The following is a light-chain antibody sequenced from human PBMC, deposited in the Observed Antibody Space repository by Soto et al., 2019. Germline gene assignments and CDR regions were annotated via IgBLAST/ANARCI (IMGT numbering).Light chain of an antibody. V-gene: IGKV3-20*01. Sequence: IFLTQSPGTLSLSPGERVTLSFRASQSVTTRLAWYQHKPGQAPRLLMSGASSRASGVPVRFSGSGSGTDFTLTISRLEPEDFALYYCQQYGGSPITFGLGTRLEIK. CDR1: QSVTTR. CDR3: QQYGGSPIT. J-gene: IGKJ5*01. CDR2: GAS.